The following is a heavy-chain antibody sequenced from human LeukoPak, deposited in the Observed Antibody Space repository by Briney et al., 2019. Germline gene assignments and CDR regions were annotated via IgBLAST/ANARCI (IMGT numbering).Heavy chain of an antibody. Sequence: GGSLRLSCAASGFTFGSYSMNWVRQAPGKGLEWVSSISSSSSYIYYADSVKGRFTISRDNAKNSLYLQMNSLRAEDTAVYYCARDRRATVTTFDYWGQGTLVTVSS. J-gene: IGHJ4*02. CDR2: ISSSSSYI. CDR3: ARDRRATVTTFDY. V-gene: IGHV3-21*01. CDR1: GFTFGSYS. D-gene: IGHD4-17*01.